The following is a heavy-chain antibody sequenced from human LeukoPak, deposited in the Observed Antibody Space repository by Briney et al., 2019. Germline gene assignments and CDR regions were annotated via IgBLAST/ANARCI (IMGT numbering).Heavy chain of an antibody. CDR3: ARFQLLSDRYFDY. D-gene: IGHD2-2*01. J-gene: IGHJ4*02. CDR1: GFTVSSNY. Sequence: AGGSLRLSCAASGFTVSSNYMSWVRQAPGKRLEWVSVIYSGGSTYYADSVKGRFTISRDNSKNTLYLQMNSLRAEDTAVYYCARFQLLSDRYFDYWGQGTLVTVSS. V-gene: IGHV3-66*01. CDR2: IYSGGST.